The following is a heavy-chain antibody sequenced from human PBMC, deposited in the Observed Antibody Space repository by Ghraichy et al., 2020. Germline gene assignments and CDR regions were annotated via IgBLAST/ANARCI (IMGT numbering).Heavy chain of an antibody. J-gene: IGHJ3*02. D-gene: IGHD3-3*01. CDR3: ARTTYYDFWSDPKYAFDI. CDR1: GGSISSYY. Sequence: SQTLSLTCTVSGGSISSYYWSWIRQPPGKGLEWIGYIYYSGSTNYNPSLKSRVTISVDTSKNQFSLKLSSVTAADTAVYYCARTTYYDFWSDPKYAFDIWGQGTMVTVSS. V-gene: IGHV4-59*01. CDR2: IYYSGST.